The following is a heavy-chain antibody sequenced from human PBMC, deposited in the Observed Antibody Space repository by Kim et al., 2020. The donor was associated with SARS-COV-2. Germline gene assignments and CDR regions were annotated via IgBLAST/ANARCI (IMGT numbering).Heavy chain of an antibody. CDR3: AREIRGSSFNY. Sequence: SYEQKFQGRVTMTRDTSTSTVYMELSSLRSEDTAVYYCAREIRGSSFNYWGQGTLVTVSS. D-gene: IGHD6-6*01. J-gene: IGHJ4*02. V-gene: IGHV1-46*01.